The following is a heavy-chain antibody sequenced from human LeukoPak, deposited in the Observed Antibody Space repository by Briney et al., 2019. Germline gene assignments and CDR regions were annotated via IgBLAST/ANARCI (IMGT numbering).Heavy chain of an antibody. Sequence: PSETLSLTCTVSGGSISSYYWSWIRQPAGKGLEWIGRIYTSGSTNYNPSLKSRVTMSVDTSKNQFSLKLSSVTAADTAVYYCARDRGQNYYGSGSYYDWFDPWGQGTLVTVSS. D-gene: IGHD3-10*01. CDR1: GGSISSYY. J-gene: IGHJ5*02. CDR2: IYTSGST. CDR3: ARDRGQNYYGSGSYYDWFDP. V-gene: IGHV4-4*07.